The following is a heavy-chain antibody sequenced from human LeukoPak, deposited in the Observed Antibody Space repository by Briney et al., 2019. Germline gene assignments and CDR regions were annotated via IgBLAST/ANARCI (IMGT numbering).Heavy chain of an antibody. CDR2: IRSSGSTT. CDR3: SLLAVASPQDY. V-gene: IGHV3-48*03. J-gene: IGHJ4*02. D-gene: IGHD6-19*01. Sequence: GGSLRLSCAASGFIFSSYEMHWVRQAPGKGLEWVSDIRSSGSTTYYADSVRGRFTTSRDNAKNLLYLQMHSLRAEDTAIYYCSLLAVASPQDYWGQGTLVTVSS. CDR1: GFIFSSYE.